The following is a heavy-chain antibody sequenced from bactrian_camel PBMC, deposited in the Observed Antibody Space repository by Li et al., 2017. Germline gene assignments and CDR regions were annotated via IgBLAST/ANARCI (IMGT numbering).Heavy chain of an antibody. CDR2: IATGSGNT. Sequence: HVQLVESGGSSVQSGGSLRLSCAASRYTSQYFCMAWFRQAPGKEREGVARIATGSGNTYYADSVKGRFTASQDNAKSTLYLQMNSLKSEDAAVYYCAAESWVHDGDCRTSGDWGQGTQVTVS. CDR1: RYTSQYFC. V-gene: IGHV3S1*01. J-gene: IGHJ4*01. D-gene: IGHD6*01. CDR3: AAESWVHDGDCRTSGD.